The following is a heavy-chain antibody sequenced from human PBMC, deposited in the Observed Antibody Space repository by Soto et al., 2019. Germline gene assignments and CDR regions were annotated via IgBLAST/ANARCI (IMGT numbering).Heavy chain of an antibody. CDR2: ISYDGSTK. Sequence: LRLSCAASGFTFSSYAMHWVRQAPGKGLEWVAVISYDGSTKHYADSVKGRFTCSRDNSKNTLYLQMNSLRAEDTAVYFCARDHPYSSTWKGDHYYGMDVWGQGTTVTVSS. J-gene: IGHJ6*02. V-gene: IGHV3-30-3*01. CDR1: GFTFSSYA. CDR3: ARDHPYSSTWKGDHYYGMDV. D-gene: IGHD6-13*01.